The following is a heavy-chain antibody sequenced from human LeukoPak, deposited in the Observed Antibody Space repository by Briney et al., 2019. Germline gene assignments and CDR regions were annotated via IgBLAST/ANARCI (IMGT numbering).Heavy chain of an antibody. J-gene: IGHJ3*02. Sequence: GGSLRLSCAASGFTFSNARMSWVRQAPGKGLEWVANINQDGIEKYYVASVKGRFTISRDNAKNSMYVQMNSLRAEDTAVYYCARGFDGYYGFDIWGQGTMVTVSS. CDR3: ARGFDGYYGFDI. CDR1: GFTFSNAR. D-gene: IGHD5-24*01. CDR2: INQDGIEK. V-gene: IGHV3-7*05.